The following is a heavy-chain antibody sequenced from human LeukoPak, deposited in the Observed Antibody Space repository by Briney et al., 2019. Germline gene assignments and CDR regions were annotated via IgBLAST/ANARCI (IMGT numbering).Heavy chain of an antibody. CDR1: GFTFSSYW. D-gene: IGHD3-9*01. CDR3: ARVYLGNLRYFDWLLFGYFDY. CDR2: INPDGSTT. Sequence: GGYLRLSCAASGFTFSSYWVHWVRQAPGRGLVWVSRINPDGSTTNYADSVKGRFTISRDNAKNTLYLQMNSLRAEDTAVYYCARVYLGNLRYFDWLLFGYFDYWGQGTLVTVSS. V-gene: IGHV3-74*01. J-gene: IGHJ4*02.